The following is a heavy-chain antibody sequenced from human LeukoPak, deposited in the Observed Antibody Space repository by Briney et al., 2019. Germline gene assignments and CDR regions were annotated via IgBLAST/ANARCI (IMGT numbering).Heavy chain of an antibody. CDR3: ARDGNLGYFDWLFHFDY. J-gene: IGHJ4*02. CDR2: ISYDGSNK. D-gene: IGHD3-9*01. V-gene: IGHV3-30*19. Sequence: PGTSLRLSCAAPGFTFSIYGMHWVRQAPGKGLEWVAVISYDGSNKYYADSVKGRFTISRDNSKNTLYLQMNSLRAEDTAVYYCARDGNLGYFDWLFHFDYWGQGTLVTVSS. CDR1: GFTFSIYG.